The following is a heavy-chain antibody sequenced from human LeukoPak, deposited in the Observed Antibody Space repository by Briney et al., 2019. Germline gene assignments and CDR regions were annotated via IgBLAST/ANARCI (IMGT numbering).Heavy chain of an antibody. CDR1: GYTFTSYG. D-gene: IGHD3-10*01. CDR3: ARDPYYNGSGSYSNGNWFDP. Sequence: GASVKVPCKASGYTFTSYGISWVRQAPGQGLEWMGWISAYNGNTNYAQKLQGRVTMTTDTSTSTAYMELRSLRSDDTAVYYCARDPYYNGSGSYSNGNWFDPWGQGTLVTVSS. V-gene: IGHV1-18*01. CDR2: ISAYNGNT. J-gene: IGHJ5*02.